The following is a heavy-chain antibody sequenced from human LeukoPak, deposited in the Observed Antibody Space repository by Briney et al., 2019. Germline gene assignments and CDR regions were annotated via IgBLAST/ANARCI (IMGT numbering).Heavy chain of an antibody. Sequence: PGDALRLSCEASRLSCSAALKTSVRQAPVKVLEWVATIKNDGSDKYYVDSVKGRFPLSRDNAKNLVYLQMNSLRVEDTAVCYCVNLGYSDGGQGTLVAVSS. D-gene: IGHD5-12*01. V-gene: IGHV3-7*02. J-gene: IGHJ4*02. CDR2: IKNDGSDK. CDR3: VNLGYSD. CDR1: RLSCSAAL.